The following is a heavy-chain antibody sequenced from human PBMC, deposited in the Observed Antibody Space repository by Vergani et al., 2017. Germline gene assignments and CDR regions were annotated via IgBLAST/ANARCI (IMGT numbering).Heavy chain of an antibody. CDR1: GGTFSSYA. CDR3: AGGFSWVYYDSSGYSNPDAFDI. CDR2: IIPIFGTA. J-gene: IGHJ3*02. V-gene: IGHV1-69*15. Sequence: QVQLVQSGAEVKKPGSSVKVSCKASGGTFSSYAISWVRQAPGQGLEWMGRIIPIFGTANYAQKFQGRVTITADESTSTAYMELSSLRSEDTAVYYCAGGFSWVYYDSSGYSNPDAFDIWGQGTMVTVSS. D-gene: IGHD3-22*01.